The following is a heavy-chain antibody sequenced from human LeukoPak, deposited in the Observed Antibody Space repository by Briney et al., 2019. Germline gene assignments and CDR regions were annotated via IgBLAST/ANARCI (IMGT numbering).Heavy chain of an antibody. CDR1: GFTGSNNY. Sequence: GGSLRLSCAASGFTGSNNYMSWVRQAPGKGLEWVSAIHSSGGTYYADSVKGRFTISRDTSKNTPYLQINSLRVEDTAVYYCIVFGDSNHWGQGTLVTVSS. CDR3: IVFGDSNH. J-gene: IGHJ5*02. CDR2: IHSSGGT. V-gene: IGHV3-53*01. D-gene: IGHD4-17*01.